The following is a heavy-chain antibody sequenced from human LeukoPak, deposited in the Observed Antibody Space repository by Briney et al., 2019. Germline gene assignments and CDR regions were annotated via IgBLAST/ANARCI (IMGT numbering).Heavy chain of an antibody. D-gene: IGHD3-3*01. CDR3: ARGDDFWSGGGWYYYYMDV. J-gene: IGHJ6*03. Sequence: SVKVSCKASGGTFSSYAISLVRQAPGQGLEWMGGIIPIFGTANYAQKFQGRVTITADESTSTAYMELSSLRSEDTAVYYCARGDDFWSGGGWYYYYMDVWGKGTTVTVSS. CDR1: GGTFSSYA. V-gene: IGHV1-69*01. CDR2: IIPIFGTA.